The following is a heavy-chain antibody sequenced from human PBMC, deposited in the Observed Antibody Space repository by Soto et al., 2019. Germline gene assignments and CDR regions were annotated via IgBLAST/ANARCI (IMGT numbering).Heavy chain of an antibody. CDR1: GGTFSSYR. V-gene: IGHV1-69*01. D-gene: IGHD1-26*01. CDR3: ARVGHITNYGMAV. Sequence: QVQLVQSGAEVKKPGSSVKVSCEASGGTFSSYRINWVRQAPGQGLEWMGGIIPFFGTSNYAQKFQGRVTITADESTSTAYMELRSLRSEDTSVYYCARVGHITNYGMAVWGQGTTVTVSS. CDR2: IIPFFGTS. J-gene: IGHJ6*02.